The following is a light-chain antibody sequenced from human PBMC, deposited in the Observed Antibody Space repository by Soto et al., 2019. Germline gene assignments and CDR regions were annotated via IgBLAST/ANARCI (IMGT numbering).Light chain of an antibody. J-gene: IGLJ1*01. CDR2: DVS. CDR1: SSDVGGYNY. CDR3: SSYTSSGNYV. V-gene: IGLV2-14*01. Sequence: LNQPAYGYGSPGEAIAISSNGTSSDVGGYNYVSWYQQHPGKVPKLMIYDVSNRPSGVSNRFSGSKSGNTASLTISGLQAEDETDYYCSSYTSSGNYVFGTVTKVTVL.